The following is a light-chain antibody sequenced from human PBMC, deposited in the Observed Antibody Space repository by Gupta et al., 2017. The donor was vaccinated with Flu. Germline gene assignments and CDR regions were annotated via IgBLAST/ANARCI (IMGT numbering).Light chain of an antibody. Sequence: TPPPSVSVAPGQTAKVTCGANIIGTKSVHWYQQKPGQAPVVVVYDAGDRPSGIPERFSGSKSGTTATLSISRVEAGDEADYYCQGGDSSRYQPMFGGGTKVTVL. CDR1: IIGTKS. CDR2: DAG. V-gene: IGLV3-21*02. CDR3: QGGDSSRYQPM. J-gene: IGLJ3*02.